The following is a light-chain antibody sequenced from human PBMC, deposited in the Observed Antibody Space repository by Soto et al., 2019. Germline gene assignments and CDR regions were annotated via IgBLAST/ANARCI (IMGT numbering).Light chain of an antibody. V-gene: IGKV1-16*01. Sequence: DIQMTQSPSSLSVSVGDRVTITCRASHGIGTSLGWFQQHPGKAPKSLIYSAFTLQVGVPSRFSGSGSGTDFTLSISSLQPEDFATYYCQQYATYPRTFGQGTKVEVK. CDR1: HGIGTS. CDR2: SAF. CDR3: QQYATYPRT. J-gene: IGKJ1*01.